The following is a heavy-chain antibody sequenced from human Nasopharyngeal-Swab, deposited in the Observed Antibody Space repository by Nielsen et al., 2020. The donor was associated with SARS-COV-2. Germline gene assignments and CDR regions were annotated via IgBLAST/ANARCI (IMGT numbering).Heavy chain of an antibody. CDR3: ARDLIAMIVFNGGVYCDY. Sequence: ASVPVSCLASVYSFTGYYMLWVGQPPRQGLEWMGWINPNSGGTNYAQKFQGRVTMTRDPSISTAYMELSRLRSDDTAVYYCARDLIAMIVFNGGVYCDYWGQGTLVTVSS. V-gene: IGHV1-2*02. CDR2: INPNSGGT. CDR1: VYSFTGYY. D-gene: IGHD3-22*01. J-gene: IGHJ4*02.